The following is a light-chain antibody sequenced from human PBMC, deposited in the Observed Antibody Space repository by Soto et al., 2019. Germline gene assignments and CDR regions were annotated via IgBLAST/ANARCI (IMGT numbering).Light chain of an antibody. V-gene: IGKV1-6*01. CDR2: GAS. Sequence: AIQMTQSPSSLSASVGDRVTITCRASQDIRKDLAWYQQKPGKAPQILIYGASTLQTGVASRFSGSGSATEFTLTISSLQHEDSAAYYCLQDYNCPFTFGQGTKLDIK. J-gene: IGKJ2*01. CDR3: LQDYNCPFT. CDR1: QDIRKD.